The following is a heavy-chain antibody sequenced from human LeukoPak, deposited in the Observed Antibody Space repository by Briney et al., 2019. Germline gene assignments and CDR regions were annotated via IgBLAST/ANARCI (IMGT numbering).Heavy chain of an antibody. Sequence: TGGSLRLSCAASGFTFSSYGMHWVRQAPGKGLEWVAVIWYDGSNKYYADSVKGRFTISRDNSKNTLYLQMNSLRAEYTAVYYCARLGYYDSSGYGPFDYWGQGTLVTVSS. CDR1: GFTFSSYG. CDR3: ARLGYYDSSGYGPFDY. CDR2: IWYDGSNK. J-gene: IGHJ4*02. V-gene: IGHV3-33*01. D-gene: IGHD3-22*01.